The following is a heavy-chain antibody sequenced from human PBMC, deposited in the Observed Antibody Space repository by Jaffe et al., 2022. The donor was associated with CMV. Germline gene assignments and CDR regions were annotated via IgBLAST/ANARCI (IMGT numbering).Heavy chain of an antibody. CDR1: GFTFSSYE. Sequence: EVQLVESGGGLVQPGGSLRLSCAASGFTFSSYEMNWVRQAPGKGLEWVSYISSSGSTIYYADSVKGRFTISRDNAKNSLYLQMNSLRAEDTAVYYCAPTRSRGCSGGSCYSGKYNWFDPWGQGTLVTVSS. V-gene: IGHV3-48*03. J-gene: IGHJ5*02. CDR2: ISSSGSTI. D-gene: IGHD2-15*01. CDR3: APTRSRGCSGGSCYSGKYNWFDP.